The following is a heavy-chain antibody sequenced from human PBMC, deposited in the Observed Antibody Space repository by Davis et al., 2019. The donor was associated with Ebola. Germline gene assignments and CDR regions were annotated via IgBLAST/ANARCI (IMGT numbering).Heavy chain of an antibody. CDR2: IYPGDSDT. CDR3: ARHPKYSSGLRWFDP. CDR1: GYSFSDYW. D-gene: IGHD6-19*01. V-gene: IGHV5-51*01. J-gene: IGHJ5*02. Sequence: KVSCKGSGYSFSDYWIGWVRQMPGKGLEWMGIIYPGDSDTRYSPSFQGQVTISVDKFTTTAYLQWSSLKASDTAIYYCARHPKYSSGLRWFDPWGQGTLVTVSS.